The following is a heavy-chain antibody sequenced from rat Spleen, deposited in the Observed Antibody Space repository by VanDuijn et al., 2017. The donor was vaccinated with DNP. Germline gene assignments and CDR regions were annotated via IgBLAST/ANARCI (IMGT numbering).Heavy chain of an antibody. Sequence: EVQLVESGGGLVQPGDSLKLSCAASGFTFSDYAMAWVRQSPKKDLEWVATINPSGGSSYYRASVKGRFTISRDNAKNTQYLQMDSLRSEDTATYYCARWNSGHFDYWGQGVMVPVSS. V-gene: IGHV5S13*01. J-gene: IGHJ2*01. CDR1: GFTFSDYA. D-gene: IGHD4-3*01. CDR3: ARWNSGHFDY. CDR2: INPSGGSS.